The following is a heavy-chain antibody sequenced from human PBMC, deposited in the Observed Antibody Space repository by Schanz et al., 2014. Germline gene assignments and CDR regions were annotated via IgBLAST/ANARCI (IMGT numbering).Heavy chain of an antibody. CDR3: AKDAPYPFDL. CDR2: ISGSGGST. V-gene: IGHV3-23*01. J-gene: IGHJ2*01. Sequence: PGGSLRLSCAASGFSFSDYYMSWIRQAPGKGLEWVSAISGSGGSTYYADSVKGRFTISRDNSKNSLYLQMNSLRAEDTAIYYCAKDAPYPFDLWGRGTLITVSS. CDR1: GFSFSDYY.